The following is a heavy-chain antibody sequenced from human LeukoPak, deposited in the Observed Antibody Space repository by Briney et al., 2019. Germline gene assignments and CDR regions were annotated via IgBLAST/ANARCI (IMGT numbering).Heavy chain of an antibody. CDR3: AKDRGMGQRLPLTFDY. J-gene: IGHJ4*02. Sequence: PGGSLRLSCAASGFTFSSYAMSWVRQAPGKGLEWVSAISGSGGSTYYADSVKGRFTISRDNPKNTLYLQMNSLRAEDTAVYYCAKDRGMGQRLPLTFDYWGQGTLVTVSS. CDR1: GFTFSSYA. D-gene: IGHD6-25*01. V-gene: IGHV3-23*01. CDR2: ISGSGGST.